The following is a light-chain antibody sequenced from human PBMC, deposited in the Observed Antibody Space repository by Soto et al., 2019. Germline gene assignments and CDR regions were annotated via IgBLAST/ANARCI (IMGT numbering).Light chain of an antibody. CDR2: DVS. CDR1: SSDVGGYNY. CDR3: SSYTSSSPLSTYV. V-gene: IGLV2-14*03. Sequence: QSALNQPAYVSGSPGQSITIPCTGTSSDVGGYNYVSWYQHHPGKAPKLMIYDVSNRPSGVSNRFSGSKSGNTASLIISWLQVEDEADYYCSSYTSSSPLSTYVFGTGTKVTVL. J-gene: IGLJ1*01.